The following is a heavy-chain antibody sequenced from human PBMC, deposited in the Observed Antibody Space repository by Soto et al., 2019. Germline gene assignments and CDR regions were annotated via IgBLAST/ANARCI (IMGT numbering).Heavy chain of an antibody. D-gene: IGHD3-3*01. Sequence: GASVKVSCKASGGTFSSYAISWVRQAPGQGLEWMGGFILIFGTANYAQKFQGRVTITADESTSTAYMELSSLRSEDTAVYYCARAEATIFGVVTSDYYYYYGMDVWGQGTTVTVSS. CDR3: ARAEATIFGVVTSDYYYYYGMDV. V-gene: IGHV1-69*13. CDR2: FILIFGTA. J-gene: IGHJ6*02. CDR1: GGTFSSYA.